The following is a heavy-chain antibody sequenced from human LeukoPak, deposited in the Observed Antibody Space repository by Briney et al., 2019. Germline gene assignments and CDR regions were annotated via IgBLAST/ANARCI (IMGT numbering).Heavy chain of an antibody. D-gene: IGHD6-13*01. Sequence: SGGSLRLSCAASGFTFSSYAMSWVRQAPGKGLGWVSAISGSGGSTYYADSVKGRFTISRDNSKNTLYLQMNSLRAEDTAVYYCAFRPYSSSWYFGYWGQGTLVTVSS. CDR2: ISGSGGST. V-gene: IGHV3-23*01. CDR1: GFTFSSYA. J-gene: IGHJ4*02. CDR3: AFRPYSSSWYFGY.